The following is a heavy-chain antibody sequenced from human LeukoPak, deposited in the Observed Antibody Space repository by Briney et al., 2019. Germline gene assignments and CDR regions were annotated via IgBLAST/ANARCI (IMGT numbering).Heavy chain of an antibody. CDR3: ARTYSGSYWTGYYFDY. CDR2: IYNSGST. J-gene: IGHJ4*02. Sequence: SETLSLTCTVSGGSISSYYWSWIRQPPGKGLEWIGYIYNSGSTNQNPSLKSRVTMSVDTSKNQFSLKLSSVTAADTAVYYCARTYSGSYWTGYYFDYWGQGTLVTVSS. D-gene: IGHD1-26*01. CDR1: GGSISSYY. V-gene: IGHV4-59*08.